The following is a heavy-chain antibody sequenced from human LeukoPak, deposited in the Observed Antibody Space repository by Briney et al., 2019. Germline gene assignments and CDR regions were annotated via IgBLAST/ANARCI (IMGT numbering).Heavy chain of an antibody. Sequence: PGGSLRLSCAASGFTFSSYGMSWVRQAPGKGLEWVSSISGSGDSTYYADSVKGRFTISRDNSKNTLYLQMNSLRAEDTAVYYCAKDLKYSSSWYRFASFYYYGMD. J-gene: IGHJ6*01. D-gene: IGHD6-13*01. CDR1: GFTFSSYG. V-gene: IGHV3-23*01. CDR3: AKDLKYSSSWYRFASFYYYGMD. CDR2: ISGSGDST.